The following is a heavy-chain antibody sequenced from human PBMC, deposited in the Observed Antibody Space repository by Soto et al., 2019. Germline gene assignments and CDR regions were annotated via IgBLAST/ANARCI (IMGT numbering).Heavy chain of an antibody. J-gene: IGHJ4*02. V-gene: IGHV5-51*01. CDR3: ARHTPDDYGGNAGLSGFDY. CDR1: GYSFTSYW. Sequence: LGESLKISCKGSGYSFTSYWIGWVRQMPGKGLEWMGIIYPGDSDTRYSPSFQGQVTISADKSISTAYLQWSSLKASDTAMYYCARHTPDDYGGNAGLSGFDYWGQGTLVTVSS. CDR2: IYPGDSDT. D-gene: IGHD4-17*01.